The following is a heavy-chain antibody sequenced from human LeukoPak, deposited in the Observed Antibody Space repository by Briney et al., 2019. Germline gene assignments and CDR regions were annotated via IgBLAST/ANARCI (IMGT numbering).Heavy chain of an antibody. CDR3: ARHSKDYYGSGSPLNWFDP. J-gene: IGHJ5*02. V-gene: IGHV4-34*01. D-gene: IGHD3-10*01. CDR2: INHSGST. CDR1: GGSFSGYY. Sequence: SETLSLTCAVYGGSFSGYYWSWIRQPPGKGLEWIGEINHSGSTNYNPSLKSRVTISVDTSKNQFSLKLSSVTAADTAVYYCARHSKDYYGSGSPLNWFDPWGQGTLVTVSS.